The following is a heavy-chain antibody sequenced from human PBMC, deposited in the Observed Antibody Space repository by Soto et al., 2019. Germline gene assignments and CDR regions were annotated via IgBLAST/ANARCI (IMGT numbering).Heavy chain of an antibody. D-gene: IGHD2-2*01. V-gene: IGHV5-51*01. CDR1: GYSFTNYC. CDR2: IYPGDSDT. Sequence: PGESLKISCKGSGYSFTNYCIGWVLQMPWKGLEWMGIIYPGDSDTRYSPSFQGQVTISADKSISTAYLQWSSLKASGTAMYYCARLSTTYCSSTSCPDYWGQGTLVTVSS. J-gene: IGHJ4*02. CDR3: ARLSTTYCSSTSCPDY.